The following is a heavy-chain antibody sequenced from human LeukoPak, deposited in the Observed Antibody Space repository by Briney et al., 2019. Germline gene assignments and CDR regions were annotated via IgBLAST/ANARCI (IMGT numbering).Heavy chain of an antibody. CDR1: GFTVSSNY. D-gene: IGHD2-15*01. V-gene: IGHV3-66*01. J-gene: IGHJ3*02. Sequence: PGGSLRLSCAASGFTVSSNYMSWVRQAPGKGLEWVSVIYSGGSTYYADSVKGRFAISRDNSKNTLYLQMNSLRAEDTAVYYCARYCSGGSCYSTDAFDIWGQGTMVTVSS. CDR2: IYSGGST. CDR3: ARYCSGGSCYSTDAFDI.